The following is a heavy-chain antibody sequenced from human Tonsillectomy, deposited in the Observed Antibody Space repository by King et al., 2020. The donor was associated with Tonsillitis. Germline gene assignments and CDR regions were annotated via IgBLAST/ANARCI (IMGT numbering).Heavy chain of an antibody. J-gene: IGHJ5*02. CDR1: GGSISSGGYS. CDR3: ARSKSHLRRNAVWFDP. V-gene: IGHV4-30-2*01. Sequence: QLQESGSGLVKPSQTLSLTCAVSGGSISSGGYSWSWIRQPPGKGLEWIGYIYHSGSTYYNPSLKSRVTISVDRSKNQFSLKLSSVTAADTAVYYCARSKSHLRRNAVWFDPWGQGTLVTVSS. CDR2: IYHSGST. D-gene: IGHD5/OR15-5a*01.